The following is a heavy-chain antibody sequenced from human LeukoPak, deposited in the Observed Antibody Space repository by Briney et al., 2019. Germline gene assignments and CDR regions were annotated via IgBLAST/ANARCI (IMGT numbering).Heavy chain of an antibody. V-gene: IGHV3-7*05. CDR1: GLRFSGQW. J-gene: IGHJ5*02. CDR3: ARVTSGSGWYWFDP. CDR2: IKEDGSEK. D-gene: IGHD6-19*01. Sequence: GGSLRLSCVASGLRFSGQWLNWVRQAPGKRLEWVANIKEDGSEKYSVDSVKGRFTISRDNAKNSLYLQMNSVRVDDTAVYYCARVTSGSGWYWFDPWGQGTLVTVSS.